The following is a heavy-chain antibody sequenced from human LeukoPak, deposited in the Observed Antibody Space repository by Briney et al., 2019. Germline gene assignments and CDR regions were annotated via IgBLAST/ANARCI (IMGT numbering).Heavy chain of an antibody. CDR3: ARDGSSWPETHDPFDY. CDR1: GYTLTELS. J-gene: IGHJ4*02. Sequence: ASVKVSCKVSGYTLTELSMHWVRQAPGQGLEWMGWISAYNGNTNYAQKLQGRVTMTTDTSTSTAYMELRSLRSDDTAVYYCARDGSSWPETHDPFDYWGQGTLVTVSS. CDR2: ISAYNGNT. D-gene: IGHD6-13*01. V-gene: IGHV1-18*01.